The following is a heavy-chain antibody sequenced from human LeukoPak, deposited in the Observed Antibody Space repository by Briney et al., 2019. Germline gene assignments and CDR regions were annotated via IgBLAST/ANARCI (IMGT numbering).Heavy chain of an antibody. J-gene: IGHJ6*02. CDR1: GYTFTGYY. Sequence: ASVKVSCKASGYTFTGYYMHWVRQAPGQGLEWMAWINPNSGGTNYAQKFQGRVTMTRNTSISTAYMELSSLRSEDTAVYYCARAPHYYGSGSYYSSSYYYYGMDVWGQGTTVTVSS. V-gene: IGHV1-2*02. CDR2: INPNSGGT. CDR3: ARAPHYYGSGSYYSSSYYYYGMDV. D-gene: IGHD3-10*01.